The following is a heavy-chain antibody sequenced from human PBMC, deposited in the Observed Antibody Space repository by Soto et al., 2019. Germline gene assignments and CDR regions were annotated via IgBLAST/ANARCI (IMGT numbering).Heavy chain of an antibody. CDR1: GFTFSSYS. D-gene: IGHD6-25*01. CDR2: ISSSSSYI. J-gene: IGHJ6*02. V-gene: IGHV3-21*01. Sequence: GGSLRLSCAASGFTFSSYSMNWVRQAPGKGLEWVSSISSSSSYIYYADSWKGRFTISRDNAKNSLYLQMNSLRAEDTAVYYCARDPYSSGEGLRNSRYYYYYGMDVWGQGTTVTVSS. CDR3: ARDPYSSGEGLRNSRYYYYYGMDV.